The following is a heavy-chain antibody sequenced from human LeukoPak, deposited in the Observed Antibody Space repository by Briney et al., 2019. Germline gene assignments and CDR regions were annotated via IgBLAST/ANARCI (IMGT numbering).Heavy chain of an antibody. CDR3: AKGYYSSGYSSFFDY. D-gene: IGHD3-22*01. V-gene: IGHV3-9*01. CDR2: ISWYSGSI. Sequence: PGRSLRLSCAASGFTFDDYAMHWVRQAPGKGLKGVSGISWYSGSIGYADSVKGRFTISRDNAQNSLYLQVNSLRAEDTALYYCAKGYYSSGYSSFFDYWGQGTLVTVSS. J-gene: IGHJ4*02. CDR1: GFTFDDYA.